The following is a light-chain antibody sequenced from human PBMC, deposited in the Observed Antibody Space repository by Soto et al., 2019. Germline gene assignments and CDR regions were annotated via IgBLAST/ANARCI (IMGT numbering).Light chain of an antibody. CDR3: QQFSSYPLT. CDR2: GAS. V-gene: IGKV3-20*01. J-gene: IGKJ4*01. Sequence: EIVFTQSPGTLSLSPGERATLSCRASQSVSSSYLAWYQQIPGQAPRLLIYGASSRATGIPDRFSGGGSGTDFTLTISRLEPEDFAVYYCQQFSSYPLTFGGGNKVDIK. CDR1: QSVSSSY.